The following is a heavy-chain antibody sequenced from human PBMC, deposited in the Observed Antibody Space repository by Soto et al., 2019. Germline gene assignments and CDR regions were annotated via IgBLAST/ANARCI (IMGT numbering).Heavy chain of an antibody. V-gene: IGHV4-4*07. Sequence: SETLSLTCTVSAGAISTYYWTWIRHPAGKGLEWIGRIYSSGSTKYNPSLQSRVTMSLDTSNNQFSLRLTSVTAADTAVYYCARGQRFSDWFDPWGQGTLVTVSS. CDR3: ARGQRFSDWFDP. CDR2: IYSSGST. CDR1: AGAISTYY. J-gene: IGHJ5*02. D-gene: IGHD3-3*01.